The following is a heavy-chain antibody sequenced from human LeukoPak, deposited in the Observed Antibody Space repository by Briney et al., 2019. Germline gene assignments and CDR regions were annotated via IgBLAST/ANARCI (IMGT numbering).Heavy chain of an antibody. CDR3: ARDPGYYGSGSYSPDI. Sequence: PSETLSLTCTVSGGSISSYYWSWIRQPPGKGLEWIGYIYYSGSTNYNPSLKSRVTISVDTSKNQFSLKLSSVTAADTAVYYCARDPGYYGSGSYSPDIWGQGTMVTVSS. J-gene: IGHJ3*02. V-gene: IGHV4-59*01. CDR1: GGSISSYY. CDR2: IYYSGST. D-gene: IGHD3-10*01.